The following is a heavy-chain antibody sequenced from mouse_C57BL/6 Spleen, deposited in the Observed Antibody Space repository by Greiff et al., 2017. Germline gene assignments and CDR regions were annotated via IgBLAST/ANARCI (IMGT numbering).Heavy chain of an antibody. J-gene: IGHJ2*01. D-gene: IGHD1-1*01. Sequence: QVHVKQSGAELVRPGASVKLSCKASGYTFTDYYINWVKQRPGQGLEWIARIYPGSGNTYYNEKFKGKATLTAEKSSSTAYMQRSSLTSEDSAVYFCARLLRYYFDYWGQGTTLTVSS. CDR1: GYTFTDYY. V-gene: IGHV1-76*01. CDR3: ARLLRYYFDY. CDR2: IYPGSGNT.